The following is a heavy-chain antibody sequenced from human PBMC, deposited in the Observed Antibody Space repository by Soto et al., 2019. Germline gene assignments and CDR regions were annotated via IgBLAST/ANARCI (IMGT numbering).Heavy chain of an antibody. V-gene: IGHV3-23*01. CDR2: ISGSGGST. J-gene: IGHJ4*02. Sequence: GGSLRISCAASGFTFSSYAMSWVRQAPGKGLEWVSAISGSGGSTYYADSVKGRFTISRDNSKNTLYLQMNSLRAEDTAVYYCAKLAVAGTSRHTQDFDYWGQGTLVTVSS. D-gene: IGHD6-19*01. CDR3: AKLAVAGTSRHTQDFDY. CDR1: GFTFSSYA.